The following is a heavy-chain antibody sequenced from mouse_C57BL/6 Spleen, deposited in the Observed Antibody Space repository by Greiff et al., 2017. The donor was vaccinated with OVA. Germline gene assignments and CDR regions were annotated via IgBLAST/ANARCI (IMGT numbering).Heavy chain of an antibody. CDR1: GYTFTDYE. J-gene: IGHJ4*01. CDR2: IDPETGGT. V-gene: IGHV1-15*01. Sequence: QVQLQQSGAELVRPGASVTLSCKASGYTFTDYEMHWVKQTPVHGLEWIGAIDPETGGTAYNQKFKGKAILTADKSSSTAYMELRSLTSEDSAVYYCTRPIYDGYYGKDAMDYWGQGTSVTVSS. CDR3: TRPIYDGYYGKDAMDY. D-gene: IGHD2-3*01.